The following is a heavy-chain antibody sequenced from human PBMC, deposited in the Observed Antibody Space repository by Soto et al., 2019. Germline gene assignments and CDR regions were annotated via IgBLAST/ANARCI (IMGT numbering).Heavy chain of an antibody. D-gene: IGHD1-26*01. V-gene: IGHV4-59*02. CDR2: VYDSGST. Sequence: SETLSLTFTVTGASVINDYWNWFRQPPGKGLEWIGFVYDSGSTSYNSSLKSRLTISVDTSKNQFSLKLSSVTAADTAVYYCVRQVGATGSYSYAVWGQGTMVT. J-gene: IGHJ3*01. CDR3: VRQVGATGSYSYAV. CDR1: GASVINDY.